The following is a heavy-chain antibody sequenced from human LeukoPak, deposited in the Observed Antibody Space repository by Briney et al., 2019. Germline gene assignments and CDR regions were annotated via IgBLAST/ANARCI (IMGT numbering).Heavy chain of an antibody. D-gene: IGHD3-22*01. CDR2: IIPIFGTA. CDR1: GGTFSSYA. V-gene: IGHV1-69*05. J-gene: IGHJ4*02. CDR3: ARLIYDSSGYYLDY. Sequence: GASVKVSCKASGGTFSSYAISWVRQAPGQGLEWMGRIIPIFGTANYAQKFQGRVTITTDESTSTAYMELSSLRSEDTAVYYCARLIYDSSGYYLDYWGQGTLVTVSS.